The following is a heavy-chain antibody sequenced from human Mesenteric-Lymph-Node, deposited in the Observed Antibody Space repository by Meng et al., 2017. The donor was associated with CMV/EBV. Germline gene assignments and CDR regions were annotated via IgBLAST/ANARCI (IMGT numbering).Heavy chain of an antibody. J-gene: IGHJ4*02. D-gene: IGHD4-11*01. Sequence: GSLRLSCAASGFTFTSHWMSWVRQTPEKGLEWVANIKQDGSEIYYADSVKGRFTISRDNAKNSLFLQMNSLRAEDTAIYHCAREGMTTADFDFWGQGTLVTVSS. V-gene: IGHV3-7*01. CDR1: GFTFTSHW. CDR2: IKQDGSEI. CDR3: AREGMTTADFDF.